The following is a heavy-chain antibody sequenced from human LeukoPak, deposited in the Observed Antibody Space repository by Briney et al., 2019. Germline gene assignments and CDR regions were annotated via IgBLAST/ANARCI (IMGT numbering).Heavy chain of an antibody. CDR3: AKEPECGGDCYNEPIDY. Sequence: GGSLRLSCAASGFTFSSYAMCWVRQAPGKGLEWVSAISGSGGSTYYADSVKGRFTISRDNSKNTLYLQMNSLRAEDTAVYYCAKEPECGGDCYNEPIDYWGQGTLVTVSS. J-gene: IGHJ4*02. CDR1: GFTFSSYA. CDR2: ISGSGGST. D-gene: IGHD2-21*02. V-gene: IGHV3-23*01.